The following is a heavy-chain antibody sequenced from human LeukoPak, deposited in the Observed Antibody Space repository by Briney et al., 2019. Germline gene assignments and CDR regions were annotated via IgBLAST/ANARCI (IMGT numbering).Heavy chain of an antibody. Sequence: SETLSLICTVSGGSISSYYWSWIRQPPGKGLEWIGYIYYSGSTNYNPSLKSRVTISVDTSKNQFSLKLSSVTAADTAVYYCARVGAAEVPYYYYGMDVWGQGTTVTVSS. CDR3: ARVGAAEVPYYYYGMDV. D-gene: IGHD3-10*01. J-gene: IGHJ6*02. V-gene: IGHV4-59*01. CDR1: GGSISSYY. CDR2: IYYSGST.